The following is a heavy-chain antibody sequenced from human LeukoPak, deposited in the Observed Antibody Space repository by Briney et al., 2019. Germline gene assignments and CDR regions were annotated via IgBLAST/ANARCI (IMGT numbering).Heavy chain of an antibody. V-gene: IGHV4-39*01. CDR1: GGSLSSSNHH. D-gene: IGHD3-22*01. CDR2: ISYSGST. Sequence: SETLSLTCAVSGGSLSSSNHHWGWIRQPPGKGLECIGNISYSGSTYYRPSLKSRVTISVDTSKNQFSLKLSSVTATDTAVYYCARHPSGGGHYCPSLYLDYWGQGALVTVSS. CDR3: ARHPSGGGHYCPSLYLDY. J-gene: IGHJ4*02.